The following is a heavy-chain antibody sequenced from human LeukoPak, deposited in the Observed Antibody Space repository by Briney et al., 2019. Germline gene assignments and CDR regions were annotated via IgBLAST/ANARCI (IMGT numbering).Heavy chain of an antibody. V-gene: IGHV1-3*01. CDR3: ARDGTQWSFDY. Sequence: GASVKVSCKASRYSFTSYAIHWVRLAPGQRLEWMGWISAGNGYTEYSQKFQGRVTITRDTPATTAYMELSSLRSEDTAVYYCARDGTQWSFDYWGQGTLVIVSS. CDR1: RYSFTSYA. J-gene: IGHJ4*02. CDR2: ISAGNGYT. D-gene: IGHD2-15*01.